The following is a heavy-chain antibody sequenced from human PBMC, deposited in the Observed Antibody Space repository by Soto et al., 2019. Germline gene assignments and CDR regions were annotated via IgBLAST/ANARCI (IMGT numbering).Heavy chain of an antibody. D-gene: IGHD3-22*01. V-gene: IGHV1-18*01. CDR2: ISTYNGNT. CDR3: ARDKYYYYISIWFPSFVY. Sequence: ASVKLSCKASDYSFTSYGISWVRQAPGQGLEWMGWISTYNGNTNYAQKLQGRVTMTSDTSTSTAYMELRSLRSDDTSVYYCARDKYYYYISIWFPSFVYWGQ. J-gene: IGHJ4*01. CDR1: DYSFTSYG.